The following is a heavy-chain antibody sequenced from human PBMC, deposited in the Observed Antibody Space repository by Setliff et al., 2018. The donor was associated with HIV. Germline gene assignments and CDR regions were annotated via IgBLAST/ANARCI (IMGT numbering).Heavy chain of an antibody. V-gene: IGHV3-64D*09. CDR3: VKARVDGDYYYYYYMDV. CDR1: GFTFSSYA. CDR2: ITSNGGST. Sequence: GGSLRLSCSASGFTFSSYAMHWVRQAPGKGLEYVSAITSNGGSTYYADSVKGRFTISRDNSKNTLYLQMSSLRAEDTAVYYCVKARVDGDYYYYYYMDVWGKGTTVTVSS. J-gene: IGHJ6*03. D-gene: IGHD4-17*01.